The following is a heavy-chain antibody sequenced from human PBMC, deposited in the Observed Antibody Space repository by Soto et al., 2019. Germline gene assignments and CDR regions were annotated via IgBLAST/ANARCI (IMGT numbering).Heavy chain of an antibody. Sequence: GGSLRLSCAASGFTFSSYAMSWVRQAPGEGLEWVSAISGSGGSTYYADSVKGRFTISRDNSKNTLYLQMNSLRAEDTAVYYCAKAEQWLVRYFDYWGQGTLVTVSS. CDR2: ISGSGGST. CDR3: AKAEQWLVRYFDY. CDR1: GFTFSSYA. D-gene: IGHD6-19*01. J-gene: IGHJ4*02. V-gene: IGHV3-23*01.